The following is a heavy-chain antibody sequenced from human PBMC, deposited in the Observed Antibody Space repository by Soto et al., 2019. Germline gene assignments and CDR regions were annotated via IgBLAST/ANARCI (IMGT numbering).Heavy chain of an antibody. D-gene: IGHD1-26*01. V-gene: IGHV3-23*01. Sequence: GWSLRLSCASSVFTFTTYAMSWVRQCPGKGLEWVSGISGSGGSTYYADSVKGRFTISRDNSKNTLFLQINSLRAEDTAVYYCAKDRLSTGSDLDYCGQGTLVTAPQ. CDR2: ISGSGGST. CDR1: VFTFTTYA. J-gene: IGHJ4*02. CDR3: AKDRLSTGSDLDY.